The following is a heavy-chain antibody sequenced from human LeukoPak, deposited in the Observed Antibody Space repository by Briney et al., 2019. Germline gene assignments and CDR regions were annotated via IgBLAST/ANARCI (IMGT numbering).Heavy chain of an antibody. V-gene: IGHV4-59*01. CDR3: ARETSLAGFASGLGFNY. J-gene: IGHJ4*02. D-gene: IGHD6-19*01. Sequence: PSETLSLTCTVSGGSISGWYWSWIRQPPGKGLEWIGYIYGSGNTNYNPSLKSRVTMSIDTSKNQFSLKLTSVTAADTATYYCARETSLAGFASGLGFNYWGQGILVTVSS. CDR2: IYGSGNT. CDR1: GGSISGWY.